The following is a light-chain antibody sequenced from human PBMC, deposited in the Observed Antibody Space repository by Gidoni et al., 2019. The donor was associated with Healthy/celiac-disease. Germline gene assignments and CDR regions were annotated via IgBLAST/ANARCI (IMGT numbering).Light chain of an antibody. CDR2: AAS. CDR1: QSISSY. J-gene: IGKJ2*02. CDR3: QQSYSTPRT. V-gene: IGKV1-39*01. Sequence: DIQMTKSPSSLSASVGDRATITCRASQSISSYLNWYQQKPGKAPKLLIYAASSLQSGVPSRFSGSGSGTDFTLTISSLQPEDVATYYCQQSYSTPRTFGQGTKLEIK.